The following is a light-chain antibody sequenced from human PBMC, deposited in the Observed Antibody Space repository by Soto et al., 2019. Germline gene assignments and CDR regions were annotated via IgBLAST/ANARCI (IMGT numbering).Light chain of an antibody. J-gene: IGLJ2*01. CDR3: AACNGSLNGPV. V-gene: IGLV1-44*01. Sequence: QSVLTQPPSASGTPGQRVTISCSGSSSNIGSNTVNWYQQLPATAPKLLIYSNNQRPSGVPDRFSGSKSGTSASLAISGLQSEDEADYYCAACNGSLNGPVFGGGTKLTVL. CDR2: SNN. CDR1: SSNIGSNT.